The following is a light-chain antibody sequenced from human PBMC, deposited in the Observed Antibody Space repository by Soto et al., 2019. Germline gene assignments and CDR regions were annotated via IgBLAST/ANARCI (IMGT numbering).Light chain of an antibody. CDR1: SDINVVDYD. V-gene: IGLV5-37*01. Sequence: QSVLTQPPSSSASPGESARLTCTLPSDINVVDYDIYWYQQKPGSPPRYLLFYYSDSDKGQGSGVPSRFSGSKDASANTGILLISGLQSEDEADYYCMIWSSKALRVFGGGTKLTVL. CDR3: MIWSSKALRV. J-gene: IGLJ3*02. CDR2: YYSDSDK.